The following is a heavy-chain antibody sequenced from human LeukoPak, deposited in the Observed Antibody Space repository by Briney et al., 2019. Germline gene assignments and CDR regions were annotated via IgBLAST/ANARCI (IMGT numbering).Heavy chain of an antibody. CDR2: INHSGST. J-gene: IGHJ5*02. V-gene: IGHV4-34*01. CDR1: GGSFSGYY. Sequence: SETLSLTCAVYGGSFSGYYWSWIRQPPGKGLEWIGEINHSGSTNYNPSLKSRVTISVDTSKNQFSLRLRSVTAADTAVYYCARGQARLAWFDPWGQGTLVTVSS. CDR3: ARGQARLAWFDP. D-gene: IGHD6-19*01.